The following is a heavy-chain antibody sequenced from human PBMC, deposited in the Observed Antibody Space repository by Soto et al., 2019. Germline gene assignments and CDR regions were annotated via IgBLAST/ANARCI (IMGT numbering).Heavy chain of an antibody. Sequence: GGSLRLSCAASGFTFSSYGMHWVRQAPGKGLEWVAVIWYDGSNKYYADSVKGRFTISRDNSKNTLYLQMNSLRAEDTAVYYCARDVIRYFDWLSPSLPVMDVWGQGTTVTVSS. CDR3: ARDVIRYFDWLSPSLPVMDV. J-gene: IGHJ6*02. CDR2: IWYDGSNK. V-gene: IGHV3-33*01. D-gene: IGHD3-9*01. CDR1: GFTFSSYG.